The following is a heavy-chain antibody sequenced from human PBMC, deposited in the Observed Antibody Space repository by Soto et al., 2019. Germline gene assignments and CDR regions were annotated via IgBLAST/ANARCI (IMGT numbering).Heavy chain of an antibody. J-gene: IGHJ5*02. CDR1: GGSISSGDYY. V-gene: IGHV4-30-4*01. D-gene: IGHD1-1*01. CDR3: ARDTGGHNRGVDP. CDR2: IYYSGST. Sequence: QVQLQESGPGLVKPSQTLSLTCTVSGGSISSGDYYWSWIRQPPGKGLEWIGYIYYSGSTYYNPSLKSRVTISADTSKNHFSLKPSSVTAADTAVYYCARDTGGHNRGVDPWGQGTLVTVSS.